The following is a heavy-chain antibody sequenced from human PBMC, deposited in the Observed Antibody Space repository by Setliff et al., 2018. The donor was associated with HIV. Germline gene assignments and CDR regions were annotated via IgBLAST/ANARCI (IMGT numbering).Heavy chain of an antibody. CDR1: GFTFSDYY. D-gene: IGHD5-12*01. CDR3: ARVMIGYSGYDAFDY. J-gene: IGHJ4*02. Sequence: GGSLRLSCAASGFTFSDYYMSWIRQAPGRGLEWVSYITGSSSYTNYADSVKGRFTISRDNAKNSLYLQMNSLRAEDTAVYYCARVMIGYSGYDAFDYWGQGTLVTVSS. V-gene: IGHV3-11*05. CDR2: ITGSSSYT.